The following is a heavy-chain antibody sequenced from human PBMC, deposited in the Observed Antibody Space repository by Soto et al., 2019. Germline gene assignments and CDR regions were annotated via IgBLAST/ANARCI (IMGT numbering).Heavy chain of an antibody. Sequence: PSETLSLTCTVSGGSVSSGSYYWSWIRQPPGKGLEWIGYIYYSGSTNYNPSLKSRVTISVDTSKNQFSLKLSSVTAADTAVYYCAREGGVVAATPHYYYGMDVWGQGTTVTVSS. CDR3: AREGGVVAATPHYYYGMDV. D-gene: IGHD2-15*01. J-gene: IGHJ6*02. CDR2: IYYSGST. CDR1: GGSVSSGSYY. V-gene: IGHV4-61*01.